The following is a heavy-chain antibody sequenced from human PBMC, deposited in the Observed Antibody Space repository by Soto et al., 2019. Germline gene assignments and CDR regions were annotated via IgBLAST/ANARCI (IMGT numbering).Heavy chain of an antibody. Sequence: GGSLRLSCAASGFTFSSYGMHWVRQAPGKGLEWVAVIWYDGSNKYYADSVKGRFTISRDNSKNTLYLQMNSLRAEDTAVYYCARGAGELWFEIDAFDIWGQGTMVTVSS. CDR3: ARGAGELWFEIDAFDI. CDR2: IWYDGSNK. V-gene: IGHV3-33*01. CDR1: GFTFSSYG. D-gene: IGHD3-10*01. J-gene: IGHJ3*02.